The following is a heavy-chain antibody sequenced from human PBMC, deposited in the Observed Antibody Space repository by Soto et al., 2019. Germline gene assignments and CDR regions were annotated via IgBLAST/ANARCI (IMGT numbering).Heavy chain of an antibody. CDR1: GYTFTSYD. J-gene: IGHJ6*02. V-gene: IGHV1-8*01. CDR2: MNPNSGNT. Sequence: ASVKVSCKASGYTFTSYDINWVRQATGQGLEWMGWMNPNSGNTGYAQKFQGRVTMTRNTSISTAYMELSSLRSEDTAVYYCARGQLFYDYVWGSYPDPYGMDVWGQGNTVTVSS. D-gene: IGHD3-16*02. CDR3: ARGQLFYDYVWGSYPDPYGMDV.